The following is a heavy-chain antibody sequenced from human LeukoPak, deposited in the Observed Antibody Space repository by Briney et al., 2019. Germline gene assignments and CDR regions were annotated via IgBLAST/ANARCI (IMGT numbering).Heavy chain of an antibody. J-gene: IGHJ4*02. CDR3: ARDGGLNTYFHY. D-gene: IGHD2-15*01. CDR1: GFTFRNYW. V-gene: IGHV3-7*01. CDR2: TKPDGSAE. Sequence: GGSLRLSCAASGFTFRNYWMGWVRQAPGKGLEWVANTKPDGSAEYYADSVRGRFTTSRDNANNFLYLQMNSLRAEDTAVYYCARDGGLNTYFHYWGQGTLVTVSS.